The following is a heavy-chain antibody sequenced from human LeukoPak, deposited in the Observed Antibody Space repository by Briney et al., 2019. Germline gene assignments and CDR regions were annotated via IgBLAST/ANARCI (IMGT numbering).Heavy chain of an antibody. CDR1: GFTFSSYS. D-gene: IGHD1-26*01. CDR2: ISSSSSTI. CDR3: AKDIVGAAYFDY. V-gene: IGHV3-48*01. J-gene: IGHJ4*02. Sequence: GGSLRLSCAASGFTFSSYSMNWVRQAPGKGLEWVSYISSSSSTIYYADSVKGRFTISRDDSKNTLYLQMTSLRAENTAVYYCAKDIVGAAYFDYWGQGTLVTVSS.